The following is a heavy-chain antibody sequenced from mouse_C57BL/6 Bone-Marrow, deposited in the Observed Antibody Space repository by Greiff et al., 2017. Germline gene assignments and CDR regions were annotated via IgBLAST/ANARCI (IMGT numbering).Heavy chain of an antibody. J-gene: IGHJ4*01. D-gene: IGHD1-1*01. V-gene: IGHV5-16*01. Sequence: EVKLMESEGGLVQPGSSMKLSCTASGFTFSDYYMAWVRQVPEKGLEWVANINYDGSSTYYLDSFKSRFIISRDNAKNILYLQMSSLKSEDTATYYCARQPRGSSYNYAMDYWGQGTSVTVSS. CDR2: INYDGSST. CDR3: ARQPRGSSYNYAMDY. CDR1: GFTFSDYY.